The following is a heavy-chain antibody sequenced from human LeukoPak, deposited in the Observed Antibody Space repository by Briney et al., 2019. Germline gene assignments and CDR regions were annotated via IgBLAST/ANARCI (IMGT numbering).Heavy chain of an antibody. D-gene: IGHD6-6*01. CDR2: INHSGST. Sequence: SETLSLTCAVYGGSFSGYYWSWIRQPPGKGLEWIGEINHSGSTNYNPSLKSRVTISVDTSKNQFSLKLSSVTAADTAVYYCARDSTSSAFDIWGQGTMVTVSS. CDR3: ARDSTSSAFDI. J-gene: IGHJ3*02. CDR1: GGSFSGYY. V-gene: IGHV4-34*01.